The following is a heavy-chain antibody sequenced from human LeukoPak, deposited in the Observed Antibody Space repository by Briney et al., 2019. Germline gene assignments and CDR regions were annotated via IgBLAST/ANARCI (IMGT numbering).Heavy chain of an antibody. CDR3: ARDSVVVVPAAIPEYFQH. Sequence: GASVKVSCKASGYTFTGYYMHWVRHAPGQGLEWMGWINPNSGGTNYAQKFQGRVTMTRDTSISTAYMELSRLRSDDTAVYYCARDSVVVVPAAIPEYFQHWGQGTLVTVSS. J-gene: IGHJ1*01. CDR2: INPNSGGT. CDR1: GYTFTGYY. D-gene: IGHD2-2*01. V-gene: IGHV1-2*02.